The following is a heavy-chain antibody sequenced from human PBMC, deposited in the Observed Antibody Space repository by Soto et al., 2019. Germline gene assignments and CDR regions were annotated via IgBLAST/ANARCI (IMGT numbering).Heavy chain of an antibody. CDR1: GGSISSSSYY. CDR3: SLSERHYTNFDY. Sequence: SETLSLTCTVSGGSISSSSYYWGWIRQPPGKGLEWIGTIYYSGSTYYNPSLKSRVTISVDTSKNQFSLKLSSVTAADTAVYYCSLSERHYTNFDYSAQGTLVIVSS. D-gene: IGHD1-1*01. CDR2: IYYSGST. J-gene: IGHJ4*02. V-gene: IGHV4-39*01.